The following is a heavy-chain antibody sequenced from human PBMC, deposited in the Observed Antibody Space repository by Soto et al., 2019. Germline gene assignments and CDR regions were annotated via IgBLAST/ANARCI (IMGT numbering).Heavy chain of an antibody. CDR1: GGFVSSGNYY. CDR2: MSHSGGT. V-gene: IGHV4-34*01. CDR3: ARVERGTATTVVDAFDI. D-gene: IGHD1-1*01. J-gene: IGHJ3*02. Sequence: QEQLQQWGAGLLKPSETLSLTCAVYGGFVSSGNYYWSWIRQPPGKGLEWIGEMSHSGGTHFNPSRKSRATISVDTSKNQVPLKMSSVTAADTALYYCARVERGTATTVVDAFDIWGPGTMVTVSS.